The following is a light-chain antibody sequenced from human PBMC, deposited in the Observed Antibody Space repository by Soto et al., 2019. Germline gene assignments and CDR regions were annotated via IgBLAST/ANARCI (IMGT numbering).Light chain of an antibody. CDR3: QPGHNWPLT. J-gene: IGKJ2*01. Sequence: EIVMTQSPATLSVSPGERATLSCRASQSISSELAWYQQRPGQPPRLLIYGASTRATGVPDRFTGRGSGSDFTLTICGLQSEDFAVYYCQPGHNWPLTFGQGTRLEI. CDR2: GAS. CDR1: QSISSE. V-gene: IGKV3-15*01.